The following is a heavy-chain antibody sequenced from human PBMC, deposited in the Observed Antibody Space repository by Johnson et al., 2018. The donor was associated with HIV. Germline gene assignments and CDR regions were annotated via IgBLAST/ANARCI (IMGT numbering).Heavy chain of an antibody. D-gene: IGHD6-13*01. V-gene: IGHV3-53*01. CDR1: GFTVSSNY. J-gene: IGHJ3*02. Sequence: VQLVESGGGLIQPGGSLRLSCAASGFTVSSNYMSWVRQAPGKGLAWVAVIYSGGSTYYADSVKGRFTISRDNSKNTLYLQMNSLRAEDTAVYYCARDRGSSWPYDAFDIWGQGTMVTVSS. CDR2: IYSGGST. CDR3: ARDRGSSWPYDAFDI.